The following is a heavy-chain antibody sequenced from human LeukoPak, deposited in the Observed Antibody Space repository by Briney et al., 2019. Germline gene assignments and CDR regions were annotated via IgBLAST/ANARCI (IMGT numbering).Heavy chain of an antibody. CDR1: GYTFTSYG. D-gene: IGHD2-2*01. Sequence: ASVKVSCKASGYTFTSYGISWVRQAPGQGLEWMGWISAYNGNTNYAQKLQGRVTMTRDTSISTAYMELSRLRSDDTAVYYCARDGGVVPAVAAYWGQGTLVTVSS. V-gene: IGHV1-18*01. CDR3: ARDGGVVPAVAAY. CDR2: ISAYNGNT. J-gene: IGHJ4*02.